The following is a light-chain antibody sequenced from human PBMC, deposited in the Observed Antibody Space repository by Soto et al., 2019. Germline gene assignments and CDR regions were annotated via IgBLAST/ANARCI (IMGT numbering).Light chain of an antibody. CDR1: SSDVGGYNF. J-gene: IGLJ3*02. CDR3: TSYTTTDTWV. V-gene: IGLV2-14*01. Sequence: QSALTQPASVSGSPGQSVTISCTGTSSDVGGYNFVSWYQHHPGKDPKLMIYEVSNRPSGVSNRFSGFKSGNTASLTISGLQAEDEADYYCTSYTTTDTWVFGGGTKVTVL. CDR2: EVS.